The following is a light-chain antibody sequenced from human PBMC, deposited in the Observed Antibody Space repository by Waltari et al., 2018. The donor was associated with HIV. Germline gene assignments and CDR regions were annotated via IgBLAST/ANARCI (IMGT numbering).Light chain of an antibody. V-gene: IGLV2-23*01. Sequence: QSALTQPASVSGSPGQSITISCTGTSSDVGSYNLVSWYQQHPGKAPKLMIYEVTKRPSGVSNRFSGSKSANTASLTISVLQAEDEADYFCFSYAGISTLLFGGGTRLTVL. CDR1: SSDVGSYNL. CDR3: FSYAGISTLL. J-gene: IGLJ2*01. CDR2: EVT.